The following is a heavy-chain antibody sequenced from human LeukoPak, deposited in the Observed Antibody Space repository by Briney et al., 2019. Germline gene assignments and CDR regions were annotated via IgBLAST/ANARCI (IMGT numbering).Heavy chain of an antibody. Sequence: PSETLSLTCTVSGRSDRCYYWIWMQQSPAKALALIGYIYYSGTATYNPSIKSRVTITVDTSKNQFSLKLSSVTAAATAVYYCARDHHETGTYSFDYWGQGTLVTVSS. CDR2: IYYSGTA. J-gene: IGHJ4*02. CDR1: GRSDRCYY. CDR3: ARDHHETGTYSFDY. V-gene: IGHV4-59*02. D-gene: IGHD1-1*01.